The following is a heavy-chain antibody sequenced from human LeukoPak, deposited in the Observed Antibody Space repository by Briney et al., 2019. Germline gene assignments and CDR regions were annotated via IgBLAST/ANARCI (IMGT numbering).Heavy chain of an antibody. CDR1: GFTFSSYA. J-gene: IGHJ3*02. CDR2: ISGSGGST. CDR3: AKDPTVTGAFDI. D-gene: IGHD4-17*01. Sequence: GGSLRLSCAASGFTFSSYAMGWVRHAPGKGLEWVSAISGSGGSTYYADSVKGRFTISRDNSKNTLYLQMNSLRAEDTAVYYCAKDPTVTGAFDIWGQGTMVTVSS. V-gene: IGHV3-23*01.